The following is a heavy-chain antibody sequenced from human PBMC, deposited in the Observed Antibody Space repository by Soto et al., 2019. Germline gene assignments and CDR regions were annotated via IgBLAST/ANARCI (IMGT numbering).Heavy chain of an antibody. J-gene: IGHJ5*02. V-gene: IGHV1-18*01. CDR1: GNTFSNFG. CDR2: ISPSTDDP. D-gene: IGHD2-15*01. CDR3: ARVISGAEACFHP. Sequence: QGQLVQSGVEVKKPWASVKVSCSASGNTFSNFGVTWVRQAPGQGLEWMGWISPSTDDPSYAQKFQGRVTMTIDTSTSTAYLDLRSLTSDDTAVYYCARVISGAEACFHPWVQGTLVTVSS.